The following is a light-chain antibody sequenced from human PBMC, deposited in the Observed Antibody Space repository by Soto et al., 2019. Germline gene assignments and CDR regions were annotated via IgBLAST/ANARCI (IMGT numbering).Light chain of an antibody. CDR2: AAF. Sequence: DIQMTQSPSSVSTSVGDRVTITCRASQGISSWLAWYQQKPGIAPKLLIYAAFSLQSGDPSRFSGSGTGTDFTLTISSHQPEDSATYYCQQANSFPFTFGPGTKVDIK. CDR3: QQANSFPFT. J-gene: IGKJ3*01. CDR1: QGISSW. V-gene: IGKV1D-12*01.